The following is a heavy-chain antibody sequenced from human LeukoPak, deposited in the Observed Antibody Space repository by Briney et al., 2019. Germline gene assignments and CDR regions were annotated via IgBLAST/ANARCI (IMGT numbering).Heavy chain of an antibody. CDR1: GFTFNNYW. D-gene: IGHD3-10*01. J-gene: IGHJ4*02. CDR2: IKQDGSEI. Sequence: GGSLRLSCAASGFTFNNYWISWVRQAPGKGLEWVANIKQDGSEIYYVDSVKGRFTISRDNTKNSVYLQMNSLRAEDTAVYYCARQLGGSGSYWGQGTLVTVSS. CDR3: ARQLGGSGSY. V-gene: IGHV3-7*01.